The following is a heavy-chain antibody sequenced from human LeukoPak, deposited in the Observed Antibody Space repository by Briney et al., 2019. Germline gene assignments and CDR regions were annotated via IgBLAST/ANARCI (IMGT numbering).Heavy chain of an antibody. CDR3: ARSYYDSSGFDY. D-gene: IGHD3-22*01. CDR2: ISYDGSNK. V-gene: IGHV3-30-3*01. Sequence: GGSLRLSCAASGFTFSSYAMHWVRQAPGKGLEWVAVISYDGSNKYYADSVKGRFTISRDNSKNTLCLQMNSLRAEDTAVYYCARSYYDSSGFDYWGQGTPVTVSS. CDR1: GFTFSSYA. J-gene: IGHJ4*02.